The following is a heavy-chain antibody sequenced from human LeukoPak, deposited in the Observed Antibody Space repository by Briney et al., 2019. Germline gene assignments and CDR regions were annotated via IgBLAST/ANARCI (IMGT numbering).Heavy chain of an antibody. CDR1: GFTFSSYA. CDR2: ISGSGGST. V-gene: IGHV3-23*01. J-gene: IGHJ6*02. D-gene: IGHD5-24*01. Sequence: PGGSLRLSCAASGFTFSSYAMSWVRQAPGKGLEWVSAISGSGGSTYYADSVKGRFTISRDNSKNTLYLQMNSLRAEDTAVYYCAKTDLGTISGFYYGMDVWGQGTTVTVSS. CDR3: AKTDLGTISGFYYGMDV.